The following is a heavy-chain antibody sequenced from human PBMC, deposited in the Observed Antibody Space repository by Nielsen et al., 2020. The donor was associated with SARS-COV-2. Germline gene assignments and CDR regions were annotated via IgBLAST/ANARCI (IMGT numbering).Heavy chain of an antibody. D-gene: IGHD2-2*01. CDR3: ARGDLVVVPSPILGLGPFFYYFYLDV. CDR2: VSHSGSI. Sequence: GSLRLSCDVSGGSVSSNDWWTWVRQSPGKGLEWIGEVSHSGSINYNPSLKSRVTLSMDKSKRQFSLRLTSVSAADTAVYFCARGDLVVVPSPILGLGPFFYYFYLDVWGKGTTVIVSS. V-gene: IGHV4-4*01. J-gene: IGHJ6*03. CDR1: GGSVSSNDW.